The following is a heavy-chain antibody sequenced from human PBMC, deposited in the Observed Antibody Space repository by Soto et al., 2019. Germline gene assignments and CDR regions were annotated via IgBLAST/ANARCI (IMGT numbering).Heavy chain of an antibody. CDR3: ARSQRGRTAFTFDY. V-gene: IGHV4-61*01. Sequence: PSETLSLTCAVSGDSVSNDNYYWSWIRQPPGKGLEWIGYIYYSGTTNYNSYLKSRLSLSVDMSKNQFSLKLASVTAADTAVYFCARSQRGRTAFTFDYWGQGALVTASS. CDR2: IYYSGTT. D-gene: IGHD3-16*01. J-gene: IGHJ4*02. CDR1: GDSVSNDNYY.